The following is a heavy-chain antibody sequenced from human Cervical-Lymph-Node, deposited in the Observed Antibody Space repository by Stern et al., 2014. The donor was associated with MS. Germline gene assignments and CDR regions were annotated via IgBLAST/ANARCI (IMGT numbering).Heavy chain of an antibody. V-gene: IGHV3-33*01. CDR1: GFTFSSYG. CDR2: IWYDGSNK. J-gene: IGHJ4*02. D-gene: IGHD3-22*01. CDR3: ARDYDSSGRYYFDY. Sequence: VQLVESGGGVVQPGRSLRLSCAASGFTFSSYGMHWVRQAPGKGLEWVAVIWYDGSNKYYADSVKGRFTISRDNSKNTLYLQMNSLRAEDTAVYYCARDYDSSGRYYFDYWGQGTLVTVSS.